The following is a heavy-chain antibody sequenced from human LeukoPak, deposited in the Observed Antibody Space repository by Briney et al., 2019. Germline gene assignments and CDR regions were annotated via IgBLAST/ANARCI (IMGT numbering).Heavy chain of an antibody. D-gene: IGHD2-21*02. J-gene: IGHJ4*02. CDR1: GFTFSSYS. Sequence: PGGSLRLSCAASGFTFSSYSMNWVRQAPGKGLEWVSYISSSSSTIYYADSVKGRFTISRDNAKNSLYLQMNSLRAEDTAVYYCARAMVAYCGGDCYSPFDYWGQGTLVTVSS. V-gene: IGHV3-48*04. CDR3: ARAMVAYCGGDCYSPFDY. CDR2: ISSSSSTI.